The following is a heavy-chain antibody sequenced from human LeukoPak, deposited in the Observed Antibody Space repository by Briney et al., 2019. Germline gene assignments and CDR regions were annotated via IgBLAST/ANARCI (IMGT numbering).Heavy chain of an antibody. D-gene: IGHD3-10*01. V-gene: IGHV3-23*01. CDR1: GFNFSSYW. Sequence: GGSLRLSCAASGFNFSSYWMSWVRQAPGKGLEWVSAISGSGGSTYYADSVKGRFTISRDNSKNTLYLQMNSLRAEDTAVYYCAKETMVRGVIDYWGQGTLVTVSS. CDR3: AKETMVRGVIDY. CDR2: ISGSGGST. J-gene: IGHJ4*02.